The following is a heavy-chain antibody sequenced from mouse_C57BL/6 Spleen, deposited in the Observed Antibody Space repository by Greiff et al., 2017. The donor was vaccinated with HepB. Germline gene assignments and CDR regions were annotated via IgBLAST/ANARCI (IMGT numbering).Heavy chain of an antibody. Sequence: GGGLVQPKGSLKLSCAASGFTFNTYAMHWVRQAPGKGLEWVARIRSKSSNYATYYADSVKDRFTISRDDSQSMLYLQMNNLKTEDTAMYYCAYDYDGGAWFAYWGQGTLVTVSA. CDR3: AYDYDGGAWFAY. CDR1: GFTFNTYA. J-gene: IGHJ3*01. V-gene: IGHV10-3*01. D-gene: IGHD2-4*01. CDR2: IRSKSSNYAT.